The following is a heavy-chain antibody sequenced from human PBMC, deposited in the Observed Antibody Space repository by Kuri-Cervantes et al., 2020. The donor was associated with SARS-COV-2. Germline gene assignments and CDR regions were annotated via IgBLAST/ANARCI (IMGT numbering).Heavy chain of an antibody. D-gene: IGHD6-13*01. CDR1: GYTFTSYG. Sequence: ASVKVSCKASGYTFTSYGISWVRQAPGQGLEWMGWINPNSGGTNYAQKFQGWVTMTRDTSISTAYMELSRLRSDDTAVYYCARSSSWYEGWFDPWGQGTLVTVSS. CDR2: INPNSGGT. CDR3: ARSSSWYEGWFDP. J-gene: IGHJ5*02. V-gene: IGHV1-2*04.